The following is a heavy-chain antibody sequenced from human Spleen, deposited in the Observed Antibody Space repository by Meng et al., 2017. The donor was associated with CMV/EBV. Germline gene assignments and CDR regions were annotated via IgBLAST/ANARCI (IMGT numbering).Heavy chain of an antibody. CDR2: VIPILNIA. Sequence: SVKVSCKASGYTFTGYYMHWVRQAPGQGLEWMGGVIPILNIADYAQKFQGRVTITADKSTGTAYMEVSCLRSEDTAVYYCATPARGYCSSTTCYSALVYFYNGMDVWGQGTTVTVSS. D-gene: IGHD2-2*01. J-gene: IGHJ6*02. CDR1: GYTFTGYY. CDR3: ATPARGYCSSTTCYSALVYFYNGMDV. V-gene: IGHV1-69*10.